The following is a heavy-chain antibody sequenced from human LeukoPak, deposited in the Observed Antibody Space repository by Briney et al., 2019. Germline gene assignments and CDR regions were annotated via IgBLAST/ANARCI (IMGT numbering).Heavy chain of an antibody. CDR1: GFTLSSYA. J-gene: IGHJ4*02. CDR3: AKERASGWYQGTFAY. V-gene: IGHV3-23*01. CDR2: FSGSGGST. Sequence: GGSLRLSCAASGFTLSSYAMSWVRQAPGKGLEWVSAFSGSGGSTYYADSVKGRFTISRDNSKNTLYLQMNSLRAEDTAVYYCAKERASGWYQGTFAYWGQGTLVTVSS. D-gene: IGHD6-19*01.